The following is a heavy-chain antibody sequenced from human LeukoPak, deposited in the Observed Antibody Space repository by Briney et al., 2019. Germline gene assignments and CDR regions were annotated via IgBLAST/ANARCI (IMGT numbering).Heavy chain of an antibody. J-gene: IGHJ4*02. D-gene: IGHD3-22*01. CDR2: IIPILGIA. V-gene: IGHV1-69*04. Sequence: SVKVSCKASGGTFSSYAISWVRQAPGQGLEWMGRIIPILGIANYAQEFQGRVTITADKSTSTAYMELSSLRSEDTAVYYCARGFEYYYDSSGFPTPSTPYYFDYWGQGTLVTVSS. CDR1: GGTFSSYA. CDR3: ARGFEYYYDSSGFPTPSTPYYFDY.